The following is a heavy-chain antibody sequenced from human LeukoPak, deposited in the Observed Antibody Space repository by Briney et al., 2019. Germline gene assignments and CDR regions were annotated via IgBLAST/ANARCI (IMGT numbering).Heavy chain of an antibody. CDR1: GGSISSSSYY. Sequence: PSETLSLTCTVSGGSISSSSYYWGWIRQPPGKGLEWIGSIYYSGSTYYNPSLKGRVTISVDTSKNQFSLKLSSVTAADTAVYYCAKDKEYSGYDYYGMDVWGQGTTVTVSS. V-gene: IGHV4-39*07. CDR2: IYYSGST. J-gene: IGHJ6*02. D-gene: IGHD5-12*01. CDR3: AKDKEYSGYDYYGMDV.